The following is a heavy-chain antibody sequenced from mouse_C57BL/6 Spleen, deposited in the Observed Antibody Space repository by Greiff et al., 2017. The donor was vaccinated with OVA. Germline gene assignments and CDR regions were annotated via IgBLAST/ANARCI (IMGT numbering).Heavy chain of an antibody. V-gene: IGHV1-50*01. CDR2: IDPSDSYT. J-gene: IGHJ1*03. CDR3: ARSGVFITTVERYFDV. CDR1: GYTFTSYW. D-gene: IGHD1-1*01. Sequence: QVQLQQPGAELVKPGASVKLSCKASGYTFTSYWMQWVKQRPGQGLEWIGEIDPSDSYTNYNQKFKGKATLTVDTSSSTAYVQLSSLTSEDSAVYYCARSGVFITTVERYFDVWGTGTTVTVSS.